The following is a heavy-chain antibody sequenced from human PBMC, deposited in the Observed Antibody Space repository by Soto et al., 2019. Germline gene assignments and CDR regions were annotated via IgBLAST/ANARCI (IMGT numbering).Heavy chain of an antibody. CDR2: IVPLFGTT. J-gene: IGHJ5*02. Sequence: QVQMVQSGAEVKKPGSSVKVSCKASGGNFTSYAISWVRQAPGQGLEFMGGIVPLFGTTNYAHKFRGRVTVTADESTSTVYMEMSSLRSEDTAVYYWAKASGRSWYNWFDPWCQGTLVTVS. D-gene: IGHD6-13*01. CDR1: GGNFTSYA. V-gene: IGHV1-69*01. CDR3: AKASGRSWYNWFDP.